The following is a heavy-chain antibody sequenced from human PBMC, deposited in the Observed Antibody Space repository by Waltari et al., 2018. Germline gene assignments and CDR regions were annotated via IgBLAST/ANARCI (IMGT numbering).Heavy chain of an antibody. CDR2: ISGSGGST. D-gene: IGHD4-17*01. CDR1: GCTFSSYA. Sequence: EVQLLESGGGSVQAGGSRRLSWAAFGCTFSSYAMRWVRHAPGKGLEWVSAISGSGGSTYYADSVKGRFTISRDNSKNTLYLHMNSLRAEDTAVYYCATTPNGDYPYYFDYWGQGTLVTVSS. V-gene: IGHV3-23*01. CDR3: ATTPNGDYPYYFDY. J-gene: IGHJ4*02.